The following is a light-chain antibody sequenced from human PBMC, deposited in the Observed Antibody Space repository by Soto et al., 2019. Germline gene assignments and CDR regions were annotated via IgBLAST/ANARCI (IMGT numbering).Light chain of an antibody. J-gene: IGKJ4*01. V-gene: IGKV3-11*01. Sequence: VLTQSPATLSLSPGERATLSCRASQSVNTYLAWYQQRPGQAPRLPIYDASNRAAGIPARFSGSGSGTDFTLTISSLEPEDFAVYYCQQRQNWPPLTFGGGSVVEIK. CDR1: QSVNTY. CDR2: DAS. CDR3: QQRQNWPPLT.